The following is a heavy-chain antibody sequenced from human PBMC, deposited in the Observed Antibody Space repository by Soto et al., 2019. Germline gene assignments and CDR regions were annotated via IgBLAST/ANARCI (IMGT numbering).Heavy chain of an antibody. CDR2: ISSSSSYI. V-gene: IGHV3-21*01. CDR1: GFTFSSYS. J-gene: IGHJ3*02. CDR3: ARDSIRFLEWPNDAFDI. D-gene: IGHD3-3*01. Sequence: EVQLVESGGGLVKPGGSLRLSCAASGFTFSSYSMNWVRQAPGKGLEWVSSISSSSSYIYYADSVKGRFTISRDNAKNSLYLQMNSLRAEDTAVYYCARDSIRFLEWPNDAFDIWGQGTMVTVSS.